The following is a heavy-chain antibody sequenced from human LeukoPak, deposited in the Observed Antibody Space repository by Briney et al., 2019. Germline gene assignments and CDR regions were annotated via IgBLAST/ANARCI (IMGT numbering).Heavy chain of an antibody. V-gene: IGHV1-2*02. CDR2: MNPNSGGT. D-gene: IGHD7-27*01. Sequence: ASVKVSCKASGYTFTSYDINWVRQATGQGLEWMGWMNPNSGGTNYAQKFQGRVTMTRDTSISTAYMELSRLRSDDTAVYYCARGTGVPPGYMDVWGKGTTVTVSS. CDR1: GYTFTSYD. CDR3: ARGTGVPPGYMDV. J-gene: IGHJ6*03.